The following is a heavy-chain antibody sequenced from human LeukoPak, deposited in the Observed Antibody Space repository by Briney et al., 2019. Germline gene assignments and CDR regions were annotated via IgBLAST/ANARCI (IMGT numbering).Heavy chain of an antibody. Sequence: PSGTLSLTCAVSGGSISSSNWWSCVRQPPGKGLEWIGEIYHSGSNNYNPSLKSRVTISVDKSKSQFSLKLSSVTAADTAVYCCARDLILQYRLGYMDVWGKGTTVTVS. CDR3: ARDLILQYRLGYMDV. D-gene: IGHD4-11*01. CDR1: GGSISSSNW. V-gene: IGHV4-4*01. CDR2: IYHSGSN. J-gene: IGHJ6*03.